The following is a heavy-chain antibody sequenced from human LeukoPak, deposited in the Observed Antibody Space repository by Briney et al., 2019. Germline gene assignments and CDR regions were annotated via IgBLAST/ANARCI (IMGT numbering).Heavy chain of an antibody. V-gene: IGHV3-53*01. CDR2: LYGGTST. CDR3: ARVGSDDYYGSGTYHAFDI. J-gene: IGHJ3*02. D-gene: IGHD3-10*01. CDR1: GFTVSSKY. Sequence: TGGSLRLSCAASGFTVSSKYMSWVRQAPGKGLEWVSVLYGGTSTYYADSVKGRFTFSRDNSKNTLYLQMNSLRAEDTAVYYCARVGSDDYYGSGTYHAFDIWGRGTMVAVSS.